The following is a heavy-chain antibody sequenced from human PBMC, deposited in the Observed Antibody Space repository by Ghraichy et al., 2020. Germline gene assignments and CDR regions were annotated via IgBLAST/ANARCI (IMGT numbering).Heavy chain of an antibody. D-gene: IGHD6-13*01. CDR1: GFTFSSYG. V-gene: IGHV3-33*01. J-gene: IGHJ5*02. CDR3: ARDGRQLVRNWFDP. Sequence: GESLNISCAASGFTFSSYGMHWVRQAPGKGLEWVAVIWYDGSNKYYADSVKGRFTISRDNSKNTLYLQMNSLRAEDTAVYYCARDGRQLVRNWFDPWGQGTLVTVSS. CDR2: IWYDGSNK.